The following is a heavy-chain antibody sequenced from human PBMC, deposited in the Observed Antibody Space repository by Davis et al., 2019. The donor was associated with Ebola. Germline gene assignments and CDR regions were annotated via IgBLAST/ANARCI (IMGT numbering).Heavy chain of an antibody. Sequence: GGSLRLSCAASGFTFSSNSMNWVRQAPGKGLEWVSFISSSSNTIYYADSVKGRFTISRDNAKNSLYLQMNSLRDEDTAVYYCARSPSLYISSWYPFDYWGQGTLVTVSS. CDR1: GFTFSSNS. V-gene: IGHV3-48*02. D-gene: IGHD6-13*01. CDR3: ARSPSLYISSWYPFDY. J-gene: IGHJ4*02. CDR2: ISSSSNTI.